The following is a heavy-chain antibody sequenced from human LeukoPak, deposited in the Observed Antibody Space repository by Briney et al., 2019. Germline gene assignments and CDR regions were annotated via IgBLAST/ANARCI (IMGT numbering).Heavy chain of an antibody. Sequence: GGTLRLSCEASGFSISDYYMSWIRQAPGKGLEWVAYISHTGASEFHADPAKGRFAISKDNAQNSVYLQMNSLRVEDTAVYFCVRGVEPTLSLDLWGKGSLVTVSS. CDR1: GFSISDYY. J-gene: IGHJ5*02. CDR3: VRGVEPTLSLDL. V-gene: IGHV3-11*01. D-gene: IGHD3-16*02. CDR2: ISHTGASE.